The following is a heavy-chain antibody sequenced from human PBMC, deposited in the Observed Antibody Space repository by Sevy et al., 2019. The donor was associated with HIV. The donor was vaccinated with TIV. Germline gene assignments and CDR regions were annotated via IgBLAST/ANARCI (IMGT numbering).Heavy chain of an antibody. CDR2: ISYDGINK. V-gene: IGHV3-30*18. CDR3: AKDRRGYSGYGY. J-gene: IGHJ4*02. Sequence: GGSLRLSCAASGFTFSSYGMHWVRKPPAKGLEWVAVISYDGINKYYADSVKGRFTISRDNSKNTLYLQMNSLRAEDTAVYYCAKDRRGYSGYGYWGQGTLVTVSS. CDR1: GFTFSSYG. D-gene: IGHD5-12*01.